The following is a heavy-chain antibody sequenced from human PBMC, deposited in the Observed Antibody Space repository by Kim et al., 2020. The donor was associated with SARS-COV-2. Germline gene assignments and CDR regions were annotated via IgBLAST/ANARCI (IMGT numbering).Heavy chain of an antibody. D-gene: IGHD3-3*02. CDR1: GFSFSDCG. CDR3: TRVPGLGLAFWDAYD. CDR2: IRSKANSYAS. Sequence: GGSLRLSCAASGFSFSDCGMHWVRQAPGKGLEWVGRIRSKANSYASTYAASGQGRITIARDDSKKSAYLQMKSLKTEDTAVYECTRVPGLGLAFWDAYD. V-gene: IGHV3-73*01. J-gene: IGHJ3*02.